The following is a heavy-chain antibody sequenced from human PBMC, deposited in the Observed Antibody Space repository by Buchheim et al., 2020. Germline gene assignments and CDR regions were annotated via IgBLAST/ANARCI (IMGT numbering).Heavy chain of an antibody. CDR3: AREGWDTIGSDGMDV. J-gene: IGHJ6*02. CDR2: IFYSGNT. V-gene: IGHV4-59*01. D-gene: IGHD5-18*01. Sequence: QVQLQESGAGLVKPSETLSPTCTVPGGSISGYYWSWIRQSPGKGLEWIGYIFYSGNTNYNPSFKRRVTISVDPSKNQFSLKLNSVTAADTAVYYCAREGWDTIGSDGMDVWGQGTT. CDR1: GGSISGYY.